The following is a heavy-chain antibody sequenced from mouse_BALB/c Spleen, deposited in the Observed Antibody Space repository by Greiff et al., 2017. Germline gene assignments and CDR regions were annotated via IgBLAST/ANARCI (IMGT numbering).Heavy chain of an antibody. CDR1: GFAFTSYD. CDR2: ISRGGGST. D-gene: IGHD3-3*01. V-gene: IGHV5-12-1*01. Sequence: EVLLVESGAGLVKPGGSLKLSCAASGFAFTSYDMPWVRQTPEKRLEWVAYISRGGGSTYYPDTVKGRFTISRDNAANTLYMQMSSLKSEDTAVYYCARHRATGAMDYWGQGTSVTVSS. CDR3: ARHRATGAMDY. J-gene: IGHJ4*01.